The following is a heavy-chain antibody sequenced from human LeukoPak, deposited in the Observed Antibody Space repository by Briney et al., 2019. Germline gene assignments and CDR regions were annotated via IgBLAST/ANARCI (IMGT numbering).Heavy chain of an antibody. J-gene: IGHJ4*02. V-gene: IGHV3-33*06. Sequence: PGGSLRLSCAASGFTFSSYGMHWVRQAPGKGLEWVAVIWYDGSNKYYADSVKGRFTISRDNSKNTLYLQMNSLRAEDTAVYYCAKPYYYGSGSYYLQYFDYWGQGTLVTVSS. CDR3: AKPYYYGSGSYYLQYFDY. D-gene: IGHD3-10*01. CDR2: IWYDGSNK. CDR1: GFTFSSYG.